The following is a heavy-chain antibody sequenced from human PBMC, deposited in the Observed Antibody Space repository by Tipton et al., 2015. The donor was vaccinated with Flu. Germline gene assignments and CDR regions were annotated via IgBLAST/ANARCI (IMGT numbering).Heavy chain of an antibody. D-gene: IGHD1-14*01. CDR2: IYTSGST. V-gene: IGHV4-4*07. Sequence: LRLSCTVSGGSISSYYWSWIRQPAGKGLEWIGRIYTSGSTNYNPSLKSRVTMSVDTSKNQFSLKLSSVTAADTAVYYCARLAPDGWVLGTYYFDFWGQGILVTVSS. CDR3: ARLAPDGWVLGTYYFDF. J-gene: IGHJ4*02. CDR1: GGSISSYY.